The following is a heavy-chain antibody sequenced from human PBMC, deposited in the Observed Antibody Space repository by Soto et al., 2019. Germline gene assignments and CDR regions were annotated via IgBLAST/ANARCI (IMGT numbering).Heavy chain of an antibody. CDR2: IDWDDDK. J-gene: IGHJ4*02. D-gene: IGHD6-19*01. CDR3: ARIRRSYSSGWSFLEFDY. Sequence: SGPTLVNPTQTLTLTCTFSGFSLSTSGMCVSWIRQPPGKALEWLALIDWDDDKYYSTSLKTRLTISKDTSKNQVVLTMTNMDPVDTATYYCARIRRSYSSGWSFLEFDYWGQGTLVTVSS. CDR1: GFSLSTSGMC. V-gene: IGHV2-70*01.